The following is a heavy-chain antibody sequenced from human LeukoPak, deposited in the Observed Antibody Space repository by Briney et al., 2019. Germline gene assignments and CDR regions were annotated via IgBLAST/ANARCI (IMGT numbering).Heavy chain of an antibody. CDR1: GFTFSSYA. Sequence: PGGSLRLSCAASGFTFSSYAMHWVRQAPGKGLEWVAVISYDGSNKYYADSVKGRFTISRDNSKNTLYLQMNSLRAEDTAVYYCARDRMATSRFDYWGQGTLITVSS. CDR3: ARDRMATSRFDY. J-gene: IGHJ4*02. V-gene: IGHV3-30-3*01. D-gene: IGHD5-24*01. CDR2: ISYDGSNK.